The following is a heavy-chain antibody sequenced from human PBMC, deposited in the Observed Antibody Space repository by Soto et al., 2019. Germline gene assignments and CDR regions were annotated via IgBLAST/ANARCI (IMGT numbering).Heavy chain of an antibody. V-gene: IGHV3-33*01. CDR2: IWYDGSNK. CDR1: GFTFSSYG. CDR3: ARVKRHRSPGSGYYYYFDY. J-gene: IGHJ4*02. Sequence: GSLRLSCAASGFTFSSYGMHWVRQAPGKGLEWVAVIWYDGSNKYYADSVKGRFTISRDNSKNTLYLQMNSLRAEDTAVYYCARVKRHRSPGSGYYYYFDYWGQGTLVTVSS. D-gene: IGHD3-22*01.